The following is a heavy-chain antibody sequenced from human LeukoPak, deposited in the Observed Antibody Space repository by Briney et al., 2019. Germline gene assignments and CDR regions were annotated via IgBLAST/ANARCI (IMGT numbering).Heavy chain of an antibody. CDR2: IYYSGST. J-gene: IGHJ4*02. D-gene: IGHD1-26*01. CDR3: ARLSSGSYPVTVDY. CDR1: GGSISIYY. Sequence: SETLSLTCTVSGGSISIYYWSWIRQPPGKGLEWIGYIYYSGSTNYNPSLKSRVTISVDTSKNQFSLKLSSVTAADTAVYYCARLSSGSYPVTVDYWGQGTLVTVSS. V-gene: IGHV4-59*08.